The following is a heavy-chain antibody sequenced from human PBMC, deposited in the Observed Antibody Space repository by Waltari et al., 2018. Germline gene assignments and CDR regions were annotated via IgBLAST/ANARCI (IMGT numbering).Heavy chain of an antibody. CDR3: ARDHYDSSGYYLRGWYYFDY. CDR1: GYTFTGYY. D-gene: IGHD3-22*01. J-gene: IGHJ4*02. V-gene: IGHV1-2*02. CDR2: INPNSGGT. Sequence: QVQLVQSGAEVKKPGASVKVSCTASGYTFTGYYMHWVRQAPGQGLEWMGWINPNSGGTNYAQKFQGRVTMTRDTSISTAYMELSRLRSDDTAVYYCARDHYDSSGYYLRGWYYFDYWGQGTLVTVSS.